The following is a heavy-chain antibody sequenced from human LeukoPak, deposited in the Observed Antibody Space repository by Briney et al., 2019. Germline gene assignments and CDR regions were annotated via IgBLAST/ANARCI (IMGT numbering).Heavy chain of an antibody. CDR3: AKRDSISRTFDY. V-gene: IGHV3-23*01. Sequence: GGSLRLSCAASGFAFSSYAINWVRQAPEKGLEWVAAISNTGGTTLYADSAKGRFSISRDNSRSTLYLQIYSLRAEDTAVYFCAKRDSISRTFDYWGQGTLVTVSS. CDR2: ISNTGGTT. J-gene: IGHJ4*02. D-gene: IGHD3-3*02. CDR1: GFAFSSYA.